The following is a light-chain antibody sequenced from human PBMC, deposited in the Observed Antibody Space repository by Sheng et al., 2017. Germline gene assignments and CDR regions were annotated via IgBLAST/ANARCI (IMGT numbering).Light chain of an antibody. Sequence: EVVLTQSPGTLSLSPGERATLSCRASQSVSSSYLVWYQQKPGQAPRLLIYGASNRATGIPARFSGSGSGTDFTLTISTLEPEDFAVYFCQQRYSWPITFGQGTRLDIK. J-gene: IGKJ5*01. CDR1: QSVSSSY. CDR2: GAS. CDR3: QQRYSWPIT. V-gene: IGKV3-11*01.